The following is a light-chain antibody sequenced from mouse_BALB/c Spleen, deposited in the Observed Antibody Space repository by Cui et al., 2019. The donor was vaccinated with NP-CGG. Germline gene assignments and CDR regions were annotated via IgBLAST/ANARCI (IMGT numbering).Light chain of an antibody. J-gene: IGLJ1*01. Sequence: QAVVTKESALTTSPGETVTLTCRSSTGTVTTSHYANWVQEKPDHLFTGLIGGTNNRAPGVPARFSGSLIGDKAALTITGAQTEDEAIYFCALWYSNHWVFGGGTKLTVL. CDR1: TGTVTTSHY. CDR2: GTN. V-gene: IGLV1*01. CDR3: ALWYSNHWV.